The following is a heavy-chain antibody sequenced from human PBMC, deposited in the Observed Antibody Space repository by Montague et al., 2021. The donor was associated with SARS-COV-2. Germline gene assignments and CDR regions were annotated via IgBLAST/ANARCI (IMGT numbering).Heavy chain of an antibody. CDR3: VRDPAPSGSGTFYDY. CDR2: EYYSRSS. CDR1: GDSVSHDF. Sequence: SETLSLTCTVSGDSVSHDFWTWIRQPPGKGLEWIGYEYYSRSSSXNPSLRGRVSIAVDTSKNQFSLRLSTVTAADTAIYYCVRDPAPSGSGTFYDYWGQGTLVAVSS. J-gene: IGHJ4*02. V-gene: IGHV4-59*02. D-gene: IGHD1-26*01.